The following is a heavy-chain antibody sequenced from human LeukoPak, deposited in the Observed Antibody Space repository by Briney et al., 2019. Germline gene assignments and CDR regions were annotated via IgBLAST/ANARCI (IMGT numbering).Heavy chain of an antibody. D-gene: IGHD6-13*01. J-gene: IGHJ4*02. CDR2: ISYDGSNK. V-gene: IGHV3-30*18. Sequence: PGRSLRLSCAASRFTFSSYGMHWVRQAPGKGLEWVAVISYDGSNKYYADPAKGRFTISRDNSKNTLYLQMNSLRAEDTAVYYCAKDTAAADPYYFDYWGQGTLVTVSS. CDR3: AKDTAAADPYYFDY. CDR1: RFTFSSYG.